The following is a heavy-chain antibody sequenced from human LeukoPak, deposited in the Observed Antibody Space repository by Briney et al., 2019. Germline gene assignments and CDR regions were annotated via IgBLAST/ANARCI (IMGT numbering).Heavy chain of an antibody. V-gene: IGHV1-18*01. D-gene: IGHD1-7*01. J-gene: IGHJ6*02. Sequence: ASVKVSCKACGYTFTSYGISWVRQAPGQGLEWWGWISAYNGNTNYAQKLQGRVTMTTDTSTSTAYMELRSLRSDDTAVYYCARVQYNWNYVPHGMDVWGQGTTVTVSS. CDR3: ARVQYNWNYVPHGMDV. CDR2: ISAYNGNT. CDR1: GYTFTSYG.